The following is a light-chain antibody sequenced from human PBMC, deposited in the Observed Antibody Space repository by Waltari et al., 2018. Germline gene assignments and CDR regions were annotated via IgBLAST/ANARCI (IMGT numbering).Light chain of an antibody. CDR3: NSYTSSSTRV. CDR2: DVS. Sequence: QSALTQPASVSGSPGQSIPIPCTGTGSDVGGSNYASWYQQHPGKAPKLMIYDVSNRPSGVYNRFSGSKSGNTASLTISGLQAEDEADYYCNSYTSSSTRVFGTGTKVTVL. V-gene: IGLV2-14*03. CDR1: GSDVGGSNY. J-gene: IGLJ1*01.